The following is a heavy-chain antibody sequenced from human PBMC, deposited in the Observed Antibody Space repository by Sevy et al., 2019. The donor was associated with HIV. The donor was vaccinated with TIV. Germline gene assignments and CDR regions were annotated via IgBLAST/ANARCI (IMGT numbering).Heavy chain of an antibody. Sequence: ASVKVPGKVSGSTLSQLSMHWVRQAPGKGLEWMGSFDPEDGETIYAQKFQGRLTMTEDTSTDTAYMELSSLRSEDTAVYYCATTKDYYDSSGYPFDYWGQGTLVTVSS. V-gene: IGHV1-24*01. CDR1: GSTLSQLS. CDR2: FDPEDGET. D-gene: IGHD3-22*01. CDR3: ATTKDYYDSSGYPFDY. J-gene: IGHJ4*02.